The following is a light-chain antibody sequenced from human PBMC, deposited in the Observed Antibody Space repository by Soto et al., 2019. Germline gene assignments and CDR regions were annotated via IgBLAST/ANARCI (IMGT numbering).Light chain of an antibody. Sequence: EIVLMQSPGTLSLSPGERATLSCRASQSVRSSYLAWYQQKPGQAPRLLVYGASSRATGIPDRFRGRGSGTDFTLTISRLEPEDSAVCYCRQYCSTRHSLGGGSK. CDR1: QSVRSSY. CDR2: GAS. CDR3: RQYCSTRHS. V-gene: IGKV3-20*01. J-gene: IGKJ4*01.